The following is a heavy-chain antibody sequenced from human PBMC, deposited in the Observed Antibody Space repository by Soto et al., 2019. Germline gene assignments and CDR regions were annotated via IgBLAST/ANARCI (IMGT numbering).Heavy chain of an antibody. V-gene: IGHV5-51*01. J-gene: IGHJ6*02. CDR2: IYPGDSDT. Sequence: GESLKISCKGSGYSFTSYWIGWVRQMPGKGLEWMGIIYPGDSDTRYSPSFQGQVTISADKSISTAYLQWSSLKASDTAMYYCAVCTSYSNYGMDVWGQGSTVTVSS. CDR3: AVCTSYSNYGMDV. D-gene: IGHD4-4*01. CDR1: GYSFTSYW.